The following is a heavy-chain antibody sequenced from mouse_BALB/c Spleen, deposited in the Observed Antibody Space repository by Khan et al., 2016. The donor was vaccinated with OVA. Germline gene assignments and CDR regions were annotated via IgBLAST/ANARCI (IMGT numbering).Heavy chain of an antibody. Sequence: EVELVESGPGLVKPSQSLSLTCTVTGYSFTTDFAGNGFRHFPGNKLGWLGLFSYNGNTKYTTPLKSRISITRDTSKNQFFLQLKSVTTEDTARYYCARVYGGDFDYWGQGTTLTVSS. CDR1: GYSFTTDFA. V-gene: IGHV3-2*02. D-gene: IGHD1-1*01. CDR3: ARVYGGDFDY. J-gene: IGHJ2*01. CDR2: FSYNGNT.